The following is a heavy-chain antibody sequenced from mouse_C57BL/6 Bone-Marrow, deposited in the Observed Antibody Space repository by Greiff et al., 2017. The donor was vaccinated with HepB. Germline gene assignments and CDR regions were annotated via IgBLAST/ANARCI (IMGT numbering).Heavy chain of an antibody. CDR1: GFSLTSYA. V-gene: IGHV2-9-1*01. Sequence: VQGVESGPGLVAPSQSLSITCTVSGFSLTSYAISWVRQPPGKGLEWLGVIWTGGGTNYNSALKFRMSISKDNYESQVVLKMNSLQTDDTARDYGARNAVYYGSSYDYWGQGTTLTVSS. CDR2: IWTGGGT. J-gene: IGHJ2*01. CDR3: ARNAVYYGSSYDY. D-gene: IGHD1-1*01.